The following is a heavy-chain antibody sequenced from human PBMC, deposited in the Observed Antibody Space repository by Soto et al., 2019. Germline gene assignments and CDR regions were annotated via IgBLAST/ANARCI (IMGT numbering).Heavy chain of an antibody. D-gene: IGHD2-15*01. Sequence: PGGSLRLSCTASGFIVSDAYVNWVRQAPGKGLEWVSVISNRGDTHYADSVRGRFSLSRDISDNTLHLQMNNLRVEDTAVYYCAREPRYCRGGSCSITGDAYDIWGQGTRVTVSS. J-gene: IGHJ3*02. CDR2: ISNRGDT. CDR3: AREPRYCRGGSCSITGDAYDI. V-gene: IGHV3-66*01. CDR1: GFIVSDAY.